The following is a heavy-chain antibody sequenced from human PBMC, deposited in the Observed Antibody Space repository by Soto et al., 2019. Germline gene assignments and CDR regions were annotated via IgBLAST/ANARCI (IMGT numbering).Heavy chain of an antibody. J-gene: IGHJ6*02. V-gene: IGHV3-30*04. CDR1: GFMFSTYA. CDR3: ARDGYGMDF. CDR2: ISYDGRNK. Sequence: QVQLVESGGGVVQPGRSLRLSCKASGFMFSTYAMHWVRQAPGKGLEWVAVISYDGRNKYYADSVKGRLTGSRDTSKNTVYLQMDSLRAEDTAVYYCARDGYGMDFWGQGTKVTVSS.